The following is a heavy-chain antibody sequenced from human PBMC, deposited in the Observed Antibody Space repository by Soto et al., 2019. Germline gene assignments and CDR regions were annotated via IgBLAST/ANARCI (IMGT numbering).Heavy chain of an antibody. D-gene: IGHD1-26*01. V-gene: IGHV5-51*01. J-gene: IGHJ6*02. CDR1: GYSFTSYW. CDR3: ARQIRALYYGMDV. CDR2: IYPGGSDT. Sequence: PGESLKISCKGSGYSFTSYWIGWVRQMPGKGLEWMGIIYPGGSDTRYSPSFQGQVTISADKSISTAYLQWSSLKASDTAMYYCARQIRALYYGMDVWGQGTTVTVSS.